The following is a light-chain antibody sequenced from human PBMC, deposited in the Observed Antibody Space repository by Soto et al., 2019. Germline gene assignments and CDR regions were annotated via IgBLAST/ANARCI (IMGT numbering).Light chain of an antibody. CDR3: CSYAGSSTWV. V-gene: IGLV2-8*01. CDR2: EIN. J-gene: IGLJ3*02. CDR1: SSDVGAYDY. Sequence: QSALTQPPSASGSPGQSVTISCTGTSSDVGAYDYVSWDQQHPGKAPKLMIYEINKRPSGVPDRFSGSKSGNTASLTVSGLQAEDEADYYCCSYAGSSTWVFGGGTQLTVL.